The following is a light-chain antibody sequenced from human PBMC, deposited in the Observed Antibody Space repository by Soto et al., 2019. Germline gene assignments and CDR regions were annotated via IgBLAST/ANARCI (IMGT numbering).Light chain of an antibody. Sequence: DIVMTQSPLSLPVTPGEPASISCRSSQSLLHCNGYNYLDWYLQKPGQSPQLLIYLGSNRASGVPDRFGGSGSGTYFTLKISRVEAEDVGVYYCMQALQTPGTFGQGTKVEIK. CDR2: LGS. CDR1: QSLLHCNGYNY. J-gene: IGKJ1*01. CDR3: MQALQTPGT. V-gene: IGKV2-28*01.